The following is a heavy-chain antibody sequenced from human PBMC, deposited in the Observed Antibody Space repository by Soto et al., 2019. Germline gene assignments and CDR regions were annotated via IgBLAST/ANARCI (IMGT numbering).Heavy chain of an antibody. CDR2: IFHSGSS. J-gene: IGHJ4*02. D-gene: IGHD6-19*01. CDR1: GGSGTGLY. Sequence: SEALSVTCAVSGGSGTGLYWSWIRQPPGKRLEWIGYIFHSGSSNYNPSLKSRVTISVDTSKSQVSLRLTSVTAADTAVYYCARAPGLGVADIKYWGPATPVIVS. CDR3: ARAPGLGVADIKY. V-gene: IGHV4-59*02.